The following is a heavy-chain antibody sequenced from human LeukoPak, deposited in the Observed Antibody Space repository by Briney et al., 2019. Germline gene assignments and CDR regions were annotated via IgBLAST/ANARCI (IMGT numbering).Heavy chain of an antibody. J-gene: IGHJ3*02. Sequence: PGRSLRLSCAASGFTFSSYGMHWVRQAPGKGLEWVAVIWYDGSNKYYADSVKGRFTISRDNSKNTLYLQMNSLRAEDTAVYYCARDAGYCSGGSCYSHDAFDIWGQGTMVTVSS. CDR3: ARDAGYCSGGSCYSHDAFDI. CDR2: IWYDGSNK. CDR1: GFTFSSYG. V-gene: IGHV3-33*01. D-gene: IGHD2-15*01.